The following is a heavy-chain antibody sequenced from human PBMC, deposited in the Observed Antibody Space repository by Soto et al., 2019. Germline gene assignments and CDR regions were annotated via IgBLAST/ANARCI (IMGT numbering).Heavy chain of an antibody. CDR3: ARDRHYGSGRTSAFDI. V-gene: IGHV3-33*01. CDR2: IGYHGSKK. D-gene: IGHD3-10*01. J-gene: IGHJ3*02. CDR1: GFTFSSYD. Sequence: QVQLVESGGGVVQPGRSLRLSCAASGFTFSSYDMHWVRQAPGKGLEWVAIIGYHGSKKYYSDSVKGRFTISRDNSKNTLYLQMNRLTAEDTAVYYCARDRHYGSGRTSAFDIWGQGTMVTVSS.